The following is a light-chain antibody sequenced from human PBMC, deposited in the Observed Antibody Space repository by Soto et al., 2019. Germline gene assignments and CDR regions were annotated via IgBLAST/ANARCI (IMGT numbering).Light chain of an antibody. CDR2: SSS. CDR1: QNIADY. V-gene: IGKV1-39*01. Sequence: DIQMTQSPSSLSASAGDTVTITCRASQNIADYLSWYQQKPGKAPKLLMYSSSILHDGVSSRFSGDGSGTDLTLTITGLQPEDFATYYCLQTCPTHITCGGGTTVEVK. J-gene: IGKJ4*01. CDR3: LQTCPTHIT.